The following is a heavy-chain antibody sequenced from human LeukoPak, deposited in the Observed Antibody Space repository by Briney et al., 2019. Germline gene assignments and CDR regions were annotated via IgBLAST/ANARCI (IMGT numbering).Heavy chain of an antibody. V-gene: IGHV4-59*08. CDR1: GGSISSYY. CDR3: ARQETRDTAMVDYYGMDV. D-gene: IGHD5-18*01. J-gene: IGHJ6*02. CDR2: IYYSGST. Sequence: SSETLSLTCTVSGGSISSYYWSWTRQPPGKGLEWIGYIYYSGSTNYNPSLKSRVTISVDTSKNQFSLKLSSVTAADTAVYYCARQETRDTAMVDYYGMDVWGQGTTVTVSS.